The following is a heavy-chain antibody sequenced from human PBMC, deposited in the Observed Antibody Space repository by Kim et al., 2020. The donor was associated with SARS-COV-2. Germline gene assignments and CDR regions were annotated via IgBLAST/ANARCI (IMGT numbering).Heavy chain of an antibody. V-gene: IGHV1-2*06. D-gene: IGHD3-3*01. CDR1: GHTFTNYY. CDR2: INPNTGGT. Sequence: ASVKVSCKASGHTFTNYYIHWVRQAPGQGLEWMGRINPNTGGTNYAPKFQGRVTMTRDSSISTASMELSSLRSDDTAVYYCASAARRFFPYGLDVWGLGT. J-gene: IGHJ6*02. CDR3: ASAARRFFPYGLDV.